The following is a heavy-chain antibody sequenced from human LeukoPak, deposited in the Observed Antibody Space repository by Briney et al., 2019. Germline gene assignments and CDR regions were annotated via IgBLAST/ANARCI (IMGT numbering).Heavy chain of an antibody. CDR3: AREALGPGYYGSGSYGFDP. Sequence: SETLSLTCAVYGGSFSDYHWSWIRQPPGKGLEWIGEINRYGNTNYNPSLKSRVTISVDTSKNQFSLKLSSVTAADTAVYYCAREALGPGYYGSGSYGFDPWGQGTLVTVSS. CDR1: GGSFSDYH. J-gene: IGHJ5*02. D-gene: IGHD3-10*01. V-gene: IGHV4-34*01. CDR2: INRYGNT.